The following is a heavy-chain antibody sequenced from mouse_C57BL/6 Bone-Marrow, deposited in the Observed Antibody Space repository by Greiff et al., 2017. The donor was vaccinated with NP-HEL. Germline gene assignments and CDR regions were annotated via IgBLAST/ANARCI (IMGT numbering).Heavy chain of an antibody. D-gene: IGHD1-1*01. V-gene: IGHV2-2*01. Sequence: VMLVESGPGLVQPSQSLSITCTVSGFSLTSYGVHWVRQSPGKGLEWLGVIWSGGSTDYNAAFISRLSISKDNSKSQVFFKMNSLQADDTAIYYCARRRDYGSLGYWGQGTTLTVSS. CDR1: GFSLTSYG. CDR2: IWSGGST. J-gene: IGHJ2*01. CDR3: ARRRDYGSLGY.